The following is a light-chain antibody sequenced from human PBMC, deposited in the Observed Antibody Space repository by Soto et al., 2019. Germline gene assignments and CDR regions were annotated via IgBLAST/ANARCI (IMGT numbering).Light chain of an antibody. Sequence: ELVLTQSPGTLSLSPGERATLSCRASQSVDSTSLAWYQQIPGQAPRLVIYGASTRATGIPDRFSGSGSGTDFTLTISRLEPEDSAVYYCQQRKTFGQGTKVELK. V-gene: IGKV3-20*01. CDR2: GAS. CDR1: QSVDSTS. CDR3: QQRKT. J-gene: IGKJ1*01.